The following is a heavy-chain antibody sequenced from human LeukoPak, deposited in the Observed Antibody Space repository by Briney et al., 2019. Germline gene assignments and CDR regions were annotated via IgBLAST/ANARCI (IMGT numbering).Heavy chain of an antibody. CDR3: ARAAYSSSSEDY. V-gene: IGHV3-21*01. Sequence: GGSLRLSCAASGFTFSSYSMNWVRQAPGKGLEWVSSISSSSSYIYYADSVKGRFTISRDTAKNSLYLQMNSLRAEDTRVYYFARAAYSSSSEDYWGQGTLVTVSS. CDR2: ISSSSSYI. J-gene: IGHJ4*02. D-gene: IGHD6-6*01. CDR1: GFTFSSYS.